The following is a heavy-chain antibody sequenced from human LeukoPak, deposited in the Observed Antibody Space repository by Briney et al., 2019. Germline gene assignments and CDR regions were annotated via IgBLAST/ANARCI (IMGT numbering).Heavy chain of an antibody. D-gene: IGHD1-26*01. CDR3: ARGIVGATGDVYYFDY. Sequence: PGESLKISCKGSGYSFTSYWIGWVRQMPGQGLEWMGIIYPGDSDTRYSPSFQGQVTISADKSISTAYLQWSSLKASDTAMYYCARGIVGATGDVYYFDYWGQGTLVTVSS. V-gene: IGHV5-51*01. CDR2: IYPGDSDT. CDR1: GYSFTSYW. J-gene: IGHJ4*02.